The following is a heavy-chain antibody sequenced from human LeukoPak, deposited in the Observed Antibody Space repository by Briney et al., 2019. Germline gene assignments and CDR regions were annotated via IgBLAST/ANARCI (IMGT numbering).Heavy chain of an antibody. Sequence: GVSLRLPCAASGFTFSSYAMSWVRQAPGKGLEWVSATSGSGGSTYYADSVKGRFTISRDNSKNTLYLQMNSLRAEDTAVYYCAKDWSGLVDYWGQGTLVTVSS. CDR3: AKDWSGLVDY. CDR1: GFTFSSYA. CDR2: TSGSGGST. D-gene: IGHD3-3*01. V-gene: IGHV3-23*01. J-gene: IGHJ4*02.